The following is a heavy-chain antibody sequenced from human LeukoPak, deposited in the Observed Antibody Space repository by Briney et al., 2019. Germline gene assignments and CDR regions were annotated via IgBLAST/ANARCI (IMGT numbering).Heavy chain of an antibody. J-gene: IGHJ4*02. CDR2: IYHSGST. Sequence: PSETLSLTCAVSGGSISSGGYSWSWIRQPPGKGLEWIGYIYHSGSTYYNPSLKSRVTISVDRSKNQFSLKLSSVTAADTAVYYCARGIPSGTYKYSFDCWGQGTLVTVSS. CDR3: ARGIPSGTYKYSFDC. V-gene: IGHV4-30-2*01. CDR1: GGSISSGGYS. D-gene: IGHD1-26*01.